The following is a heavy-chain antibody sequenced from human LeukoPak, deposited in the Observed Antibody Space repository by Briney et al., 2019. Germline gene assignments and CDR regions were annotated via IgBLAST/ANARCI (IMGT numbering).Heavy chain of an antibody. J-gene: IGHJ6*03. CDR2: INHSGST. D-gene: IGHD6-13*01. CDR3: ASIAGHSEYYMDV. V-gene: IGHV4-34*01. CDR1: GGSFSGYY. Sequence: SETLSLTCAVYGGSFSGYYWSWIRQPPGKGLEWIGEINHSGSTNYNPSLKSRVTISVDTSKNQFSLKLSSVTAADTAVYYCASIAGHSEYYMDVWGKGTTVTISS.